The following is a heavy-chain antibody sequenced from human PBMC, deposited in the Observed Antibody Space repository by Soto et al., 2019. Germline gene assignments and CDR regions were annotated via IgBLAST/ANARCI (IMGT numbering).Heavy chain of an antibody. CDR1: GFTFSTYS. CDR2: ISSSSSYI. D-gene: IGHD3-10*01. V-gene: IGHV3-21*01. J-gene: IGHJ6*01. Sequence: XGSLRLSCAASGFTFSTYSMNWVRQAPGKGLEWVSSISSSSSYIYYADSVKGRFTISRDNAKNSLYLQMNSLRAEDTAVYYCARDYFPFEAPYGMDVWGQGTTVTVSS. CDR3: ARDYFPFEAPYGMDV.